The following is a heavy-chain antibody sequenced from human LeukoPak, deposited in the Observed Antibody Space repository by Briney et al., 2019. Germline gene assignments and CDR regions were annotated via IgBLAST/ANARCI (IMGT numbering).Heavy chain of an antibody. D-gene: IGHD5-18*01. CDR2: IKPNRSGK. J-gene: IGHJ4*02. CDR1: GFTFSSYW. CDR3: AKVLQLWVSKTRCFDY. V-gene: IGHV3-7*01. Sequence: GGSLRLSCAASGFTFSSYWMSWVRQAPGKGLEWVGSIKPNRSGKYYVDSVKGRFTITRDNANDSLYLDMNSLRADDTAVYYCAKVLQLWVSKTRCFDYWGQGTLVTVSS.